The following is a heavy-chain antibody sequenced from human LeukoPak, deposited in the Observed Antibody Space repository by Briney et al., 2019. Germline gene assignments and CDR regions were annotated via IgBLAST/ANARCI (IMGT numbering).Heavy chain of an antibody. Sequence: ASVKVSCKASGYTFTRYTISWVRQAPGQGLEWMGWISAHNGNTSYAQKLQGRVTRTTDTSTSTAYMELRSLRSDDTAVYFCVRITIFVDYFDYWGQGTLVTVSS. D-gene: IGHD3-3*01. V-gene: IGHV1-18*01. J-gene: IGHJ4*02. CDR2: ISAHNGNT. CDR1: GYTFTRYT. CDR3: VRITIFVDYFDY.